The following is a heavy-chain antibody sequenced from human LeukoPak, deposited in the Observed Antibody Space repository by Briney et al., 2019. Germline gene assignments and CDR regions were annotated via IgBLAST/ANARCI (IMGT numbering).Heavy chain of an antibody. CDR2: IYYSGST. Sequence: SETLSLTCTVSGGSISSSSYYWGWIRQPPGKGLEWVGSIYYSGSTYYNPSLKSRVTISVDTSKNQFSLKLSSVTAADTAVYYCARAHRSLYSNYYYYMDVWDKGTTVTVSS. V-gene: IGHV4-39*07. CDR3: ARAHRSLYSNYYYYMDV. D-gene: IGHD4-11*01. CDR1: GGSISSSSYY. J-gene: IGHJ6*03.